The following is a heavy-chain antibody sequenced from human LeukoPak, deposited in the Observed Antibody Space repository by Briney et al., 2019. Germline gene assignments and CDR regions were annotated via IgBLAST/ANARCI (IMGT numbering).Heavy chain of an antibody. Sequence: PGGSLRLSCAASGFTFSIYNMNWVRQAPGKGLEWVSSISSSSSSYIYYADSVKGRFTISRDNAKNSLYLQMNSLRAEDTAVYYCARLTTTVTTPFDYWGQGTLVTVSS. CDR2: ISSSSSSYI. V-gene: IGHV3-21*01. J-gene: IGHJ4*02. CDR1: GFTFSIYN. CDR3: ARLTTTVTTPFDY. D-gene: IGHD4-17*01.